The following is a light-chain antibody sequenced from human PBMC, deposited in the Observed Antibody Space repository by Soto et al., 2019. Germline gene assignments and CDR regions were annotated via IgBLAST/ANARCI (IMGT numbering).Light chain of an antibody. CDR2: EVS. Sequence: QSALTQPASVSGSPGQSITISCTGTSSDVGYDNYVSWFQQHPGKAPKLMIYEVSRRPSGVSNRFSGSKSANTASLTISGLQAEYEADYYCTSHTASSTGVFGGGTKVTVL. J-gene: IGLJ3*02. CDR3: TSHTASSTGV. CDR1: SSDVGYDNY. V-gene: IGLV2-14*01.